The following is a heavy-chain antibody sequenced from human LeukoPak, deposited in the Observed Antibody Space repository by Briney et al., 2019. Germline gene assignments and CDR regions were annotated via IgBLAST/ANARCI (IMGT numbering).Heavy chain of an antibody. CDR1: GGTFSSYA. V-gene: IGHV1-69*10. J-gene: IGHJ4*02. Sequence: VKVSCKASGGTFSSYAISWVRQAPGQGLEWMGRIIPILGIANYAQKFQGRVTITADKSTSTAYMELSSLRSEDTAVYYCARDLRHSYGLGYYFDYWGQGTLVTVSS. CDR2: IIPILGIA. D-gene: IGHD5-18*01. CDR3: ARDLRHSYGLGYYFDY.